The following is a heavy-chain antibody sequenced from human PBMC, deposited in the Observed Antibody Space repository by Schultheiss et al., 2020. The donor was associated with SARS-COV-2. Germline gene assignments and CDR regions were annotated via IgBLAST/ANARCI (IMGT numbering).Heavy chain of an antibody. D-gene: IGHD5-24*01. CDR3: VREEIDGYLFDY. V-gene: IGHV6-1*01. CDR1: GDSVSSNSAT. Sequence: SQTLSLTCAISGDSVSSNSATWDWIRQSPSRGLEWLERTYYRSKWNNDYAPSVNSRITVNADTSKNQFSLQLNSVTPDDTAVYYCVREEIDGYLFDYWGRG. CDR2: TYYRSKWNN. J-gene: IGHJ4*02.